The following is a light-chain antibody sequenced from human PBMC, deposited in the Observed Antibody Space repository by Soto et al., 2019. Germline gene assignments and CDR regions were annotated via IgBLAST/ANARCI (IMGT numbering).Light chain of an antibody. V-gene: IGKV3-15*01. J-gene: IGKJ1*01. CDR3: QQSNNWPKT. CDR2: DAS. Sequence: EIVMTQSPATLSVSPGETATLSCRASQSVNSNLAWYQQKPGQAPRLLISDASTRAAGLPARFSGSGSGTEFTLTISSLQSEDFAVYCCQQSNNWPKTFGQGTKVEIK. CDR1: QSVNSN.